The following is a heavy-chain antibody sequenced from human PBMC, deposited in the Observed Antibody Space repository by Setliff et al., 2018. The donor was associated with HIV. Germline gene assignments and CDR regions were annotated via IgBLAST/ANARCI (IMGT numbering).Heavy chain of an antibody. CDR2: IYHRGNS. D-gene: IGHD3-16*01. CDR1: GYSIRSTYY. V-gene: IGHV4-38-2*02. J-gene: IGHJ5*02. CDR3: VRHVGKFSSDARYYGVGWFDR. Sequence: SETLSLTCNVSGYSIRSTYYWGWIRQTPGKGLEWLGSIYHRGNSYYRPSIKSRVSISVDTSKNQFSLTLRSMSAADTAVYYCVRHVGKFSSDARYYGVGWFDRWGQGTLVTVSS.